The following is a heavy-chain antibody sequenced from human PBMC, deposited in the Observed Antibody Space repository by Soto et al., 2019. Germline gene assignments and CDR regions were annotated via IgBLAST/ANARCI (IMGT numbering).Heavy chain of an antibody. CDR3: ARSAAQYSTGWYVVY. V-gene: IGHV4-59*08. J-gene: IGHJ4*02. Sequence: PSETLSLTCTVSGGSISTYYLTWIRQPPGKGLEWIGYVFYNGGTNYNPSLTSRVTISADTSKNQFSLKLTSVTAADTAVYYCARSAAQYSTGWYVVYWSQGTLVTVSS. D-gene: IGHD6-19*01. CDR1: GGSISTYY. CDR2: VFYNGGT.